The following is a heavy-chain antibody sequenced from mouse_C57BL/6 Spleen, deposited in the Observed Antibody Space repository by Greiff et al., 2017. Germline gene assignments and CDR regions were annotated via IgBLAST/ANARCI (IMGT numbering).Heavy chain of an antibody. Sequence: DVHLVESGGGLVQPGGSLKLSCAASGFTFSDYGMAWVRQAPRKGPEWVAFISNLAYSIYYADTVTGRFTISRENAKNTLYLEMSSLRSEDTAMYYCARLGSSYVDWYFDVWGTGTTVTVSS. CDR2: ISNLAYSI. D-gene: IGHD1-1*01. J-gene: IGHJ1*03. CDR1: GFTFSDYG. V-gene: IGHV5-15*01. CDR3: ARLGSSYVDWYFDV.